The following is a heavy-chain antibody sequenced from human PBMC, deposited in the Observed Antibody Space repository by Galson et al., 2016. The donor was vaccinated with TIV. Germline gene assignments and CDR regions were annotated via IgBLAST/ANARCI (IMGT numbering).Heavy chain of an antibody. J-gene: IGHJ6*02. V-gene: IGHV4-59*01. CDR1: GDSINNYY. Sequence: ETLSLTCSVSGDSINNYYWSWIRQPPGEGLEWIGYVSYGGTTNYNPSLKSRVTISMDKSKNLFSLKLTSLTAADTAVYYCAKAPGVSSPSWGLYDDDYSMDVWGRGTTVIVSS. D-gene: IGHD2-2*01. CDR3: AKAPGVSSPSWGLYDDDYSMDV. CDR2: VSYGGTT.